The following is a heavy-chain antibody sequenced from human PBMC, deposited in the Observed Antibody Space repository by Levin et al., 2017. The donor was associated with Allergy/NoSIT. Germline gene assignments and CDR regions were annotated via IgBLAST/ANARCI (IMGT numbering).Heavy chain of an antibody. CDR1: GGSFSGYY. V-gene: IGHV4-34*01. CDR3: ARGVGVRYYYGSGSPGGYFDI. Sequence: SETLSLTCAVYGGSFSGYYWSWIRQPPGKGLEWIGEINHSGSTNYNPSLKSRVTISVDTSKNQFSLKLSSVTAADTAVYYCARGVGVRYYYGSGSPGGYFDIWGQGTMVTVSS. CDR2: INHSGST. J-gene: IGHJ3*02. D-gene: IGHD3-10*01.